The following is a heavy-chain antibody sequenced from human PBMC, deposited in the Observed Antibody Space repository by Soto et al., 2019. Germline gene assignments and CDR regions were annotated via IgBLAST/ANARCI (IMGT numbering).Heavy chain of an antibody. J-gene: IGHJ3*02. Sequence: ASVKVSCKASGYTFTGYYMHWVRQAPGQGLEWMGWINPNSGGTNYAQKFQGWVTMTRDTSISTAYMELSRLRSDDTAVYYCAREYGSGIGLGAFDIWGQGTMVTVSS. CDR1: GYTFTGYY. CDR2: INPNSGGT. V-gene: IGHV1-2*04. CDR3: AREYGSGIGLGAFDI. D-gene: IGHD2-15*01.